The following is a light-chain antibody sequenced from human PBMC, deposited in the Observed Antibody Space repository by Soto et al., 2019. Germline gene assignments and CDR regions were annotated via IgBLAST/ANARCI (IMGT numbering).Light chain of an antibody. Sequence: QSVVTQPPSVSAAPGQKVTISCSGSSSNIGNNFVSWYQQLPGTAPKLLIYDINKRPSGIPDRFSGPKSGTSATLGITGLQTGDEADYYCGTWDSSLFGGGTKVTVL. CDR3: GTWDSSL. CDR2: DIN. J-gene: IGLJ2*01. CDR1: SSNIGNNF. V-gene: IGLV1-51*01.